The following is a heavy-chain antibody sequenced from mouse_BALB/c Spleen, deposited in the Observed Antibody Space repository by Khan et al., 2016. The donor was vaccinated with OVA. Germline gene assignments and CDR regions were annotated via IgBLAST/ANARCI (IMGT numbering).Heavy chain of an antibody. CDR1: GYTFTDYA. CDR2: ISTYSGNK. Sequence: QVQLQQSGPELVRPGVSVKISCKGSGYTFTDYAMHWVKQSHAKSLEWIGLISTYSGNKKYNQKFTGKATITVDKSSSTAYMELARLTSEDSAMDDCARAAYDSCYDCWGQGTTLTVSS. V-gene: IGHV1S137*01. J-gene: IGHJ2*01. CDR3: ARAAYDSCYDC. D-gene: IGHD2-3*01.